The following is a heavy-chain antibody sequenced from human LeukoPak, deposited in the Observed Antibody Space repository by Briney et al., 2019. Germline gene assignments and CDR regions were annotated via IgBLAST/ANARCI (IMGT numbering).Heavy chain of an antibody. J-gene: IGHJ4*02. CDR2: ISSSGSTI. D-gene: IGHD3-10*01. CDR3: ARDQGVRTMVRGVLFDY. CDR1: GLTFSDYY. V-gene: IGHV3-11*01. Sequence: GGSLRLSCAASGLTFSDYYMSWIRQAAGKGLEWVSYISSSGSTIYYADSVKGRFTISRDNAKNSLYLQMNSLRAEDTAVYYCARDQGVRTMVRGVLFDYWGQGTLVTVSS.